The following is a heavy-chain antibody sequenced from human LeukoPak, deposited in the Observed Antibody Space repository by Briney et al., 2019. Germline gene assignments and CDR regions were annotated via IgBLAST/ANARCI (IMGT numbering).Heavy chain of an antibody. CDR1: GYSFTSHY. V-gene: IGHV1-46*01. J-gene: IGHJ1*01. CDR3: AKDAYSGSYYFQH. CDR2: INPSGSST. D-gene: IGHD1-26*01. Sequence: ASVKVSCKASGYSFTSHYMHWVRQAPGQGLEWMGLINPSGSSTLYAQKFQGRVTMTRDMSTTTDYMELSSLRSEDTAVYYCAKDAYSGSYYFQHWGQGTLVTVSS.